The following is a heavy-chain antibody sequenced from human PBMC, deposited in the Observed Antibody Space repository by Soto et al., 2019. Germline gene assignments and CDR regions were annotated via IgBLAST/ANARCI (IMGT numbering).Heavy chain of an antibody. J-gene: IGHJ4*02. Sequence: GASVKVSCKASGGTFSSYAISWVRQAPGQGFEWMGGIIPIFGTANYAQKFQGRVTITADESTSTAYMELSSLRSEDTAVYYCARDGGFWSGYYTGSFDYWGQGTLVTVSS. V-gene: IGHV1-69*13. D-gene: IGHD3-3*01. CDR2: IIPIFGTA. CDR3: ARDGGFWSGYYTGSFDY. CDR1: GGTFSSYA.